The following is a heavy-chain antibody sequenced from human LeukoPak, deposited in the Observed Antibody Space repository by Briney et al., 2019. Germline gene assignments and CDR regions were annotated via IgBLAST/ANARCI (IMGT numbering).Heavy chain of an antibody. Sequence: SETLSLTCTVSGGSISSGSYYWSWIRQPAGKGLEWIGRIYTSGSTNYNPSLKSRVTISVDTSKNQFSLKLSSVTAADTAVYYCARAEEYQLLYRYFDYWGQGTLVTVSS. J-gene: IGHJ4*02. V-gene: IGHV4-61*02. D-gene: IGHD2-2*02. CDR3: ARAEEYQLLYRYFDY. CDR1: GGSISSGSYY. CDR2: IYTSGST.